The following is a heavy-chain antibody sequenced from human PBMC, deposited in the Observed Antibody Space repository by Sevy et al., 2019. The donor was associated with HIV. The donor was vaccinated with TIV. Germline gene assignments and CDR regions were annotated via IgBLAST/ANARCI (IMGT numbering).Heavy chain of an antibody. J-gene: IGHJ4*02. V-gene: IGHV3-23*01. D-gene: IGHD3-10*01. CDR3: ARVAGSGTYYSGDFDY. CDR2: ISGSGGST. CDR1: GFTFSSYA. Sequence: GGSLRLSCAASGFTFSSYAMSWVRQAPGKGLEWVSGISGSGGSTYYADSVKGRFTISRDNSKNTLYLQMNSLRAEDTAVYYCARVAGSGTYYSGDFDYWAREPWSPSPQ.